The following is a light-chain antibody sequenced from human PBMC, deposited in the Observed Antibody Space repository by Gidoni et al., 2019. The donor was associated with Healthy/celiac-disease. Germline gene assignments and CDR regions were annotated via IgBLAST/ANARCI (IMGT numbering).Light chain of an antibody. V-gene: IGKV1-13*02. CDR1: QGIASA. J-gene: IGKJ5*01. CDR2: DAS. Sequence: GDRVTITCRASQGIASALAWYQQKPGKPPKLLSYDASTLESGVPSRFSGSGSEKGFTLTISSLQPEDFATYYCQQYNSFPTITFGQGSRLEI. CDR3: QQYNSFPTIT.